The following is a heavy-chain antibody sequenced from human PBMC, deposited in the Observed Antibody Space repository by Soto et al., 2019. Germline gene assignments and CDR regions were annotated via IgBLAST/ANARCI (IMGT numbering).Heavy chain of an antibody. Sequence: EVQLVESGGGLVQPGGSLRLSCAASGFTFSSYSMNWVRQAPGKGLEWVSYISSSSTTIYYADSVKGRFTISRDNAKNSMYLQMNSGRAEDTAVYYCARLYCRGGSCYSGDAFDIWGQGTMVTVSS. CDR3: ARLYCRGGSCYSGDAFDI. CDR2: ISSSSTTI. J-gene: IGHJ3*02. D-gene: IGHD2-15*01. CDR1: GFTFSSYS. V-gene: IGHV3-48*01.